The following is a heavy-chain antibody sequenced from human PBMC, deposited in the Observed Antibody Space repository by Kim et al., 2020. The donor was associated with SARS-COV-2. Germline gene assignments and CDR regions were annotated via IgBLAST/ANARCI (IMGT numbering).Heavy chain of an antibody. CDR2: IRSNAYGGTT. J-gene: IGHJ6*02. V-gene: IGHV3-49*03. Sequence: GGSLRLSCTASGFTFGDYAMSWFRQAPGKGLEWVGVIRSNAYGGTTEYAASVTGRFTSSRADSKSIAYLQMNSLKTEDTAVYYCTRPTFWGTYYYYGMDVWGQGTTVTVSS. D-gene: IGHD3-16*01. CDR1: GFTFGDYA. CDR3: TRPTFWGTYYYYGMDV.